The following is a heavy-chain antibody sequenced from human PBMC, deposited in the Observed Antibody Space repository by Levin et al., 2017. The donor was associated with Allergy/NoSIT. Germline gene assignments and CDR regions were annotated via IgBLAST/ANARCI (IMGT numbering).Heavy chain of an antibody. J-gene: IGHJ3*02. V-gene: IGHV4-59*08. D-gene: IGHD6-19*01. CDR2: IYYSGST. CDR3: ARSWQWLPGGAFDI. CDR1: GGSISSYY. Sequence: GSLRLSCTVSGGSISSYYWSWIRQPPGKGLEWIGYIYYSGSTNYNPSLKSRVTISVDTSKNQFSLKLSPVTAADTAVYYCARSWQWLPGGAFDIWGQGTMVTVSS.